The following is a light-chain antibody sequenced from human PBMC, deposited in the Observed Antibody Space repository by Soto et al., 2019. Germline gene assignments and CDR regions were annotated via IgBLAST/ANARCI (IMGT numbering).Light chain of an antibody. V-gene: IGLV2-8*01. CDR3: ISYVGNDIWV. J-gene: IGLJ3*02. CDR1: SSDVGAYKY. CDR2: EVT. Sequence: QSALTQPPSASGSPGQSVTISCTGTSSDVGAYKYVSRYQQYPGKAPKLMIYEVTKRPSGVPDRFSGSKSGNTASLTVSGLQAEDEADYYCISYVGNDIWVFGGGTKLTVL.